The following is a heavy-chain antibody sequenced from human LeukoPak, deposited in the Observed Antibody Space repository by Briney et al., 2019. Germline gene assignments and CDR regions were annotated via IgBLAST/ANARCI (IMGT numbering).Heavy chain of an antibody. Sequence: EASVKVSCKASGYTFTSYGISWVRQAPGQGLEWMGWISAYNGNTNYAQKLQGRVTMTTDTSTSTAYMGLRSLRSDDTAVYYCARDVVVVPAAIAGATTNFDYWGQGTLVTVSS. CDR2: ISAYNGNT. CDR3: ARDVVVVPAAIAGATTNFDY. CDR1: GYTFTSYG. J-gene: IGHJ4*02. V-gene: IGHV1-18*01. D-gene: IGHD2-2*01.